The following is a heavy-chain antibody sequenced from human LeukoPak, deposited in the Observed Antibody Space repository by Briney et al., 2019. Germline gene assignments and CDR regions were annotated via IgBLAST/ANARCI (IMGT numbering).Heavy chain of an antibody. J-gene: IGHJ3*02. CDR2: ISHSGNT. D-gene: IGHD4-17*01. V-gene: IGHV4-34*01. Sequence: SETLSLTCAVYGGSFSGYYWSWIRQPPGKGLEWIGEISHSGNTNYNPSLKSRVTILVDTSKNQFSLKLNSVTAADTAVYYCASPIYGDYTENGFDIWGQGTMVTVSS. CDR1: GGSFSGYY. CDR3: ASPIYGDYTENGFDI.